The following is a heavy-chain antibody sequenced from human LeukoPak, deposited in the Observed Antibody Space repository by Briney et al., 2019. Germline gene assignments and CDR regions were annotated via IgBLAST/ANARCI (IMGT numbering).Heavy chain of an antibody. V-gene: IGHV5-51*01. J-gene: IGHJ4*02. CDR2: VYPGDSDI. Sequence: GESLKISCKGSGYSFISYWIAWVRQMPGKGLEWMGIVYPGDSDIRYSPSFQGQVTISADKSISTAYLQWSSLKASDTAMYYCARGGWELRANIDYWGQGTLVTVSS. D-gene: IGHD1-26*01. CDR1: GYSFISYW. CDR3: ARGGWELRANIDY.